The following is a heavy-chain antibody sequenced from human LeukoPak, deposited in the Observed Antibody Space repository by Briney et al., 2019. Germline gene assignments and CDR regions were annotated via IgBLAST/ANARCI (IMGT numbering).Heavy chain of an antibody. V-gene: IGHV3-73*01. CDR2: IRSKANSYGT. CDR1: GFTFSGSA. CDR3: TSLYDLLTPDAFDI. D-gene: IGHD2-15*01. J-gene: IGHJ3*02. Sequence: HPGGSLRLSCAASGFTFSGSAMHWVRQASGKGLEWVGRIRSKANSYGTAYAASVKGRFTISRDDSKNTAYLQMNSLKTEDTAVYYCTSLYDLLTPDAFDIWGQGTMVTVSS.